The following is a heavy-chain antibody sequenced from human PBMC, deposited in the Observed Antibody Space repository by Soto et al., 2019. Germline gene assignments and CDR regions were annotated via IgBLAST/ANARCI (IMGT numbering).Heavy chain of an antibody. Sequence: ASVKVSCKTSGYTFTNHGINWVRQAPGQGLEWMGWINPYNANTNYAQKLQGRVTMTTDTSTSTAYMDLRSLTSDDTAGYYCARDRVACSWGDAFDIWGQVTTVTVSS. CDR1: GYTFTNHG. J-gene: IGHJ3*02. CDR3: ARDRVACSWGDAFDI. D-gene: IGHD3-16*01. CDR2: INPYNANT. V-gene: IGHV1-18*04.